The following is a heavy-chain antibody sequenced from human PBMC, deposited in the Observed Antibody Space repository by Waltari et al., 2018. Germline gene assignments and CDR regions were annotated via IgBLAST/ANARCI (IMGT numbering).Heavy chain of an antibody. V-gene: IGHV3-7*01. Sequence: EVQVVESGGGFVQPGGSLRLSGAASGLPFSNHWMGWVRQAPGKGQEWVANINQNGRGEFYVDSVKGRFTISRDNAKNSLYLQLNSLRAEDTAVYYCARGSLVWDGVDHWGQGTLVTVSS. CDR3: ARGSLVWDGVDH. CDR1: GLPFSNHW. D-gene: IGHD1-26*01. CDR2: INQNGRGE. J-gene: IGHJ4*02.